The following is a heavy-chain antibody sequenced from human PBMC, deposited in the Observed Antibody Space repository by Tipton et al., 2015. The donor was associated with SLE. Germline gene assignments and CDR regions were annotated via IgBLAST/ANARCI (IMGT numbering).Heavy chain of an antibody. J-gene: IGHJ5*02. CDR3: ARDSSGGYNWFDP. CDR1: GSSITAYY. Sequence: TLSLTCTVSGSSITAYYWTWIRQPPGKGLEWIGYVYYSGTTNYNPSLKSRVTIPVDTSKNQFSLKLSSVTAADTAVYYCARDSSGGYNWFDPWGQGTLVTVSS. D-gene: IGHD3-22*01. CDR2: VYYSGTT. V-gene: IGHV4-59*01.